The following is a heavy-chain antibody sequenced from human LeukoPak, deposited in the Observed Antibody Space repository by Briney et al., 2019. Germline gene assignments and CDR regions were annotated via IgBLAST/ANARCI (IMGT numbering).Heavy chain of an antibody. V-gene: IGHV1-46*01. J-gene: IGHJ5*02. CDR3: ARSSIAAAGTGWFDP. CDR1: GYTFTSYY. D-gene: IGHD6-13*01. Sequence: ASVKVSCKASGYTFTSYYMHWVRQAPGQGLEWMGIINPSGGSTSYAQKFQGRVTMTRDMSTSTAYMELRSLRSDDTAVYYCARSSIAAAGTGWFDPWGQGTLVTVSS. CDR2: INPSGGST.